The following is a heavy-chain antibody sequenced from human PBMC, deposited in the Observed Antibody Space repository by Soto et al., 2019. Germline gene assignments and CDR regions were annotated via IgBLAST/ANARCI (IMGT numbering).Heavy chain of an antibody. D-gene: IGHD1-26*01. J-gene: IGHJ4*02. CDR2: IIPSFNRP. CDR1: GGTFSSFV. CDR3: ATSKVGASFGSPFDF. V-gene: IGHV1-69*01. Sequence: QVQLVQSGAEVKKPGSSVKVSCKASGGTFSSFVISWVRQAPGQGPEWMGGIIPSFNRPNYAQKFQGRVTITADDSTTTSYMELRSLRSGDTAVYSCATSKVGASFGSPFDFCGQGTLVTVSS.